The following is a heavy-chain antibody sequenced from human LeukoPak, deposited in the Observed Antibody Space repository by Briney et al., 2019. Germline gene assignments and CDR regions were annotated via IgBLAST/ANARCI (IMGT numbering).Heavy chain of an antibody. Sequence: GRSLRLSYAASGFTFSSYGMHWVRQAPGKGLEWVAVIWYDGSNKYYADSVKGRFTISRDNSKNTLHLQMNSLRAEDTAVYYCARGKGFWSGYSGLSSPSRFDYWGQGTLVTVSS. D-gene: IGHD3-3*01. CDR3: ARGKGFWSGYSGLSSPSRFDY. V-gene: IGHV3-33*01. J-gene: IGHJ4*02. CDR2: IWYDGSNK. CDR1: GFTFSSYG.